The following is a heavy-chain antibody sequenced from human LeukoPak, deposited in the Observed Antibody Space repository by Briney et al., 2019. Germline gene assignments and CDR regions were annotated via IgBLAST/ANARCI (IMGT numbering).Heavy chain of an antibody. CDR2: ISSRGSYI. CDR3: ARVDYGSGSYGYYYYYYMDV. J-gene: IGHJ6*03. CDR1: GFTFSSYS. D-gene: IGHD3-10*01. V-gene: IGHV3-21*01. Sequence: GGSLRLSGAASGFTFSSYSMNWVRQAPGKGLEWVSSISSRGSYIYYADSVKGRFTISRDNAENSLYLQMNSLRAEDTAVYYCARVDYGSGSYGYYYYYYMDVWGKGTTVTISS.